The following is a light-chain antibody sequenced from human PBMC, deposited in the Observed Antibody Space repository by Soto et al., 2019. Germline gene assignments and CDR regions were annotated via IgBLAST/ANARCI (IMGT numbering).Light chain of an antibody. CDR2: DAS. V-gene: IGKV3-11*01. Sequence: EIVMTEAPGTLSLTPGERATISCRAIYVIGSSYLASYQQQPGQAPRLLIYDASKRATGIPARFSGSGSGTDFTLTISSLEPEDFAVYYCQQRSNWPPITFGQGTRLEI. J-gene: IGKJ5*01. CDR3: QQRSNWPPIT. CDR1: YVIGSSY.